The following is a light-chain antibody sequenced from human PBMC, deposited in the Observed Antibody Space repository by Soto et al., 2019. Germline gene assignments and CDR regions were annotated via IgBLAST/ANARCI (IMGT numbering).Light chain of an antibody. Sequence: EIVLTQSPSTLSLPPGERATLSCRASQSISSSLAWYQQKPGQAPRLLIYDASTRATGFPARFSGSGSGTDFTLTIGSLEPEDFAVYYCQQRSDLPRTFGQGTKVEIK. CDR2: DAS. CDR1: QSISSS. V-gene: IGKV3-11*01. CDR3: QQRSDLPRT. J-gene: IGKJ1*01.